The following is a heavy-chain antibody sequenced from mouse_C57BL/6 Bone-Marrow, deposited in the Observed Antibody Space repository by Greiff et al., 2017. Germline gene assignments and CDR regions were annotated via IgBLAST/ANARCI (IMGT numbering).Heavy chain of an antibody. D-gene: IGHD1-2*01. V-gene: IGHV2-5*01. CDR2: IWRGGST. J-gene: IGHJ4*01. CDR3: AKNSGLLRHAMDY. CDR1: GFSLTSYG. Sequence: VQLKQSGPGLVQPSQSLSITCTVSGFSLTSYGVHWVRQSPGKGLEWLGVIWRGGSTDYNAAFMSRLSITKDNSKSQVFFKMNSLQAYDTAIYYCAKNSGLLRHAMDYWGQGTSVTVSS.